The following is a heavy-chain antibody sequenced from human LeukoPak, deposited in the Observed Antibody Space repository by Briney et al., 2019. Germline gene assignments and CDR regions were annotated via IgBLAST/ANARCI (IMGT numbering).Heavy chain of an antibody. Sequence: SETLSLTCTVSGGSISSSSYYWGWIRQPPGKGLEWIGSIYYSGSTYYNPSLKSRVTISVDTSKNQFSLKLSSVTAADTAVYYCARVNESGWYYFDYWGQGTLVTVSS. CDR3: ARVNESGWYYFDY. D-gene: IGHD6-19*01. CDR2: IYYSGST. V-gene: IGHV4-39*07. CDR1: GGSISSSSYY. J-gene: IGHJ4*02.